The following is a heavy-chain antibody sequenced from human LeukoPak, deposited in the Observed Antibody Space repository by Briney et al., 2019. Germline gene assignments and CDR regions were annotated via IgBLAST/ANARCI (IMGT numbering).Heavy chain of an antibody. CDR1: GESFSGYY. V-gene: IGHV4-34*01. CDR2: INHSGST. J-gene: IGHJ6*03. CDR3: ARRKPATVTTFWGSYYMDV. Sequence: PSEALSLTCAVYGESFSGYYWSWIRQPPGKGLEWIGEINHSGSTNYNPSLKSRVTISVDTSKNQFSLKLSSVTAADTAVYYCARRKPATVTTFWGSYYMDVWGKGTTVTISS. D-gene: IGHD4-17*01.